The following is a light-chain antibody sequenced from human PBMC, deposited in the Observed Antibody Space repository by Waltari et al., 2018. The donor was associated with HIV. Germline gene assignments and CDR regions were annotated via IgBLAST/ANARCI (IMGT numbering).Light chain of an antibody. V-gene: IGLV3-25*03. Sequence: SYYLAQPPSVSVPPGQTATITCSADALSKQSSYWYQQKQGQDPVLMIYTDSERPSGIPERFSGSSSGTTVTLTISGVQAEDEADYYCQSTDTSGTYWVFGGGTKLTVL. CDR1: ALSKQS. CDR2: TDS. CDR3: QSTDTSGTYWV. J-gene: IGLJ3*02.